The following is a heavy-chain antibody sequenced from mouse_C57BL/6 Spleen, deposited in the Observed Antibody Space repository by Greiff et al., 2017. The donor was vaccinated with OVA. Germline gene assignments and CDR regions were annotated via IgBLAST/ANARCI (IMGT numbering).Heavy chain of an antibody. D-gene: IGHD3-3*01. CDR1: GFTFSSYT. CDR2: ISGGGGNT. Sequence: EVKLVESGGGLVKPGGSLKLSCAASGFTFSSYTMSWVRQTPEKRLEWVATISGGGGNTYYPDSVKGRFTISRDNAKNTLYLQMSSLRSEDTALYYGARQGTDWYFDVWGTGTTVTVSS. CDR3: ARQGTDWYFDV. V-gene: IGHV5-9*01. J-gene: IGHJ1*03.